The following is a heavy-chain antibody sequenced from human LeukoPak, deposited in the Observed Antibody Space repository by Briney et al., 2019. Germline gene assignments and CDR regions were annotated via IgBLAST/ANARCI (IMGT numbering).Heavy chain of an antibody. CDR3: ARPGFGDSSGYYFPVSYYYYYMDV. Sequence: PSETLSLTCTVSGGSISSSRYYWGWIRQPPGKGLEWIGSIYYSGSTHYNPSLKSRVTISVDTSKNQFSLKLSSVTAADTAVYYCARPGFGDSSGYYFPVSYYYYYMDVWGKGTTVTVSS. CDR2: IYYSGST. CDR1: GGSISSSRYY. D-gene: IGHD3-22*01. J-gene: IGHJ6*03. V-gene: IGHV4-39*01.